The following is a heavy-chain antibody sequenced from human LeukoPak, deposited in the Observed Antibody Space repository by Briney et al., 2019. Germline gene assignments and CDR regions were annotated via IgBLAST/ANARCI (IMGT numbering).Heavy chain of an antibody. CDR3: ARDLRYNFWSGSYLSVDYIDY. J-gene: IGHJ4*02. CDR2: ISSSSSAI. V-gene: IGHV3-48*01. CDR1: GFTFSTYS. D-gene: IGHD3-3*01. Sequence: GGSLRLSCAASGFTFSTYSMNWVRQAPGKGLEWVSYISSSSSAIYYADSVKGRFTISRDNAKSSLSLQMSSLRAEDTAVYYCARDLRYNFWSGSYLSVDYIDYWGQGALVTVSS.